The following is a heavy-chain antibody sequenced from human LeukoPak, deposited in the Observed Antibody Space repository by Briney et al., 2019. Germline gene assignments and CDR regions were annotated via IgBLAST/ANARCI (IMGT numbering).Heavy chain of an antibody. V-gene: IGHV3-23*01. CDR1: GFTFSSYA. J-gene: IGHJ1*01. CDR3: ARDGHYDILTGYFQD. D-gene: IGHD3-9*01. CDR2: ISGSGGST. Sequence: GGSLRLSCAASGFTFSSYAMGWVRQAPGKGLQWVSAISGSGGSTFYADSVKGRFTISRDNSKNTLYLQMNSLRAEDTAVYYCARDGHYDILTGYFQDWGQGTLVTVSS.